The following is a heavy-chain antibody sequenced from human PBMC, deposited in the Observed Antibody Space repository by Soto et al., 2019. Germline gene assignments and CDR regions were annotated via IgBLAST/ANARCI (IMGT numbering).Heavy chain of an antibody. V-gene: IGHV3-23*01. D-gene: IGHD2-15*01. Sequence: PGGSLRLSCAASGFTFSSYAMSWVRQAPGKGLEWVSAISGSGGSTYCADSVKGRFTISRDNSKNTLYLQMNSLRAEDTAVYYCAVCSGGSCYPYYYYGMDVWGQGTTVTVSS. CDR1: GFTFSSYA. J-gene: IGHJ6*02. CDR2: ISGSGGST. CDR3: AVCSGGSCYPYYYYGMDV.